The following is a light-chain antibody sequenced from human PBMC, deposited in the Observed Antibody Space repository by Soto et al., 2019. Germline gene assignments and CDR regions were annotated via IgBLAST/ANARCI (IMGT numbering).Light chain of an antibody. CDR2: GTS. Sequence: EVVLTQSPDTLSLSPGDRASLSCRASQIITNAHLAWYQQKPGQPPRLLIYGTSRWAAGIPDRFSGSGSGTDFTLTITRLEFEDFAIYYCQQYGTSPVTFGQGTRLDIK. CDR1: QIITNAH. J-gene: IGKJ5*01. V-gene: IGKV3-20*01. CDR3: QQYGTSPVT.